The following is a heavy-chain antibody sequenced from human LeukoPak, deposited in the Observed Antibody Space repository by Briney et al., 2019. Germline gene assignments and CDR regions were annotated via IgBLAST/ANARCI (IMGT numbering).Heavy chain of an antibody. CDR3: ATGGWAWRRISRNYYYYMDV. CDR1: GYTFTSYG. D-gene: IGHD1-14*01. CDR2: ISAYNGNT. Sequence: GASVKVSCKASGYTFTSYGISWVRQAPGQGLEWMGWISAYNGNTNCAQKFQGRVTMTEDTSTDTAYMELSSLRSEDTAVYYCATGGWAWRRISRNYYYYMDVWGKGTTVTVSS. J-gene: IGHJ6*03. V-gene: IGHV1-18*01.